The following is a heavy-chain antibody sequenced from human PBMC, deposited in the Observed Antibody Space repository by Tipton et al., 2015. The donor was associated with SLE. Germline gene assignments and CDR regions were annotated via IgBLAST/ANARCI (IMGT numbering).Heavy chain of an antibody. Sequence: TLSLTCTVSGGSISSGSYYWTWIRQPAGKGLEWIGRIYSGGSTKYNPSHKSRVTISVDTSKNQFSLRLSSGSAADTAVYYCARMFYDFWRGSPYWGQGALVTVSS. D-gene: IGHD3-3*01. CDR2: IYSGGST. J-gene: IGHJ4*02. CDR3: ARMFYDFWRGSPY. CDR1: GGSISSGSYY. V-gene: IGHV4-61*02.